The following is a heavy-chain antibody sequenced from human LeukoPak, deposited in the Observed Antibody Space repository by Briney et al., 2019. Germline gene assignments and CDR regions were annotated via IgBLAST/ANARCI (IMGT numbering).Heavy chain of an antibody. J-gene: IGHJ4*02. D-gene: IGHD6-19*01. CDR1: GHTFTSYG. CDR3: ALTYSSGWYKGKYYFDY. CDR2: MNPNSGNT. Sequence: GASVKVSCKASGHTFTSYGINWVRQATGQGLEWMGWMNPNSGNTGYAQKFQGRVTMTRNTSISTAYMELSSLRSEDTAVYYCALTYSSGWYKGKYYFDYWGQGTLVTVSS. V-gene: IGHV1-8*01.